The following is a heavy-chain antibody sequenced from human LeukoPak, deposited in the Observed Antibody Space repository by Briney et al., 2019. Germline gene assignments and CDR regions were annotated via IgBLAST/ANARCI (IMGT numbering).Heavy chain of an antibody. V-gene: IGHV1-18*01. CDR1: PDTFTRYG. Sequence: ASVKVSCKASPDTFTRYGITWVRQAPGHGLEWMGWIRAYNGDTNYAQKFQGRVTMTAERPTNTAYMELRGLTFDDTAVFYCATTTATSGSSLYWGQGTLVNVAS. CDR3: ATTTATSGSSLY. CDR2: IRAYNGDT. J-gene: IGHJ4*02. D-gene: IGHD6-19*01.